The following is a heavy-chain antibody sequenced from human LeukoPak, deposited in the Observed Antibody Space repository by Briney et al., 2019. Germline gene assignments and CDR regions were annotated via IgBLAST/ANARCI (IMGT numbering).Heavy chain of an antibody. Sequence: PGGSLRLSCAASGFTFSTSAMSWVRQAPGKGLEWVSGISGSGGSTYYADSVKGRLTISRDNSKNTLYLQLNSLSVEDTAVYFCAKKASLWSGDSIWGQGTMVTVSS. D-gene: IGHD3-10*01. V-gene: IGHV3-23*01. CDR2: ISGSGGST. CDR1: GFTFSTSA. J-gene: IGHJ3*02. CDR3: AKKASLWSGDSI.